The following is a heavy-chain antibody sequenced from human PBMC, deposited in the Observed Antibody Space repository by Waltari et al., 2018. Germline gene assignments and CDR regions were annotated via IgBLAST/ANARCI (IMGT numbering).Heavy chain of an antibody. CDR1: GFTVSADY. V-gene: IGHV3-53*01. CDR2: ISNGGTT. D-gene: IGHD3-10*01. J-gene: IGHJ5*02. Sequence: EVQLVGSGGGLIQPGGSLRLSCAAFGFTVSADYMGWVRQAPGRGLEWVSVISNGGTTYYADSVKGRFTISRDNSKNTLYLEMNSLRAEDTAVYYCARAPGYNWFDPWGQGTLVIVSS. CDR3: ARAPGYNWFDP.